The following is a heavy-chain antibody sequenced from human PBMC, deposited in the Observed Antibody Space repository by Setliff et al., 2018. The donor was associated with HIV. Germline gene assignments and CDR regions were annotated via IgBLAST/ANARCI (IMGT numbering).Heavy chain of an antibody. CDR2: IYNTETT. CDR1: GAPISSGT. J-gene: IGHJ4*02. CDR3: SNWNTTVDADS. D-gene: IGHD1-1*01. Sequence: PSETLSLTCIVSGAPISSGTWSWIRQPPGKGLQWIGFIYNTETTNYNPSLKSRVTISLDTSKNQFSLKLSSVTAADTAVYYCSNWNTTVDADSWGQGTLVTVSS. V-gene: IGHV4-59*12.